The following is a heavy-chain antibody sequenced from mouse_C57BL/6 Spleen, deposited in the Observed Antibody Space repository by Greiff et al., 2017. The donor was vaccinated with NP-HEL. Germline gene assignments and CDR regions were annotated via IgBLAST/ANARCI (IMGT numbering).Heavy chain of an antibody. CDR3: ARARDYDDWYFDV. Sequence: QVHVKQSGAELAKPGASVKLSCKASGYTFTSYWMHWVKQRPGQGLEWIGYINPSSGYTKYNQKFKDKATLTADKSSSTAYMQLSSLTYEDSAVYYCARARDYDDWYFDVWGTGTTVTVSS. V-gene: IGHV1-7*01. CDR2: INPSSGYT. D-gene: IGHD2-4*01. CDR1: GYTFTSYW. J-gene: IGHJ1*03.